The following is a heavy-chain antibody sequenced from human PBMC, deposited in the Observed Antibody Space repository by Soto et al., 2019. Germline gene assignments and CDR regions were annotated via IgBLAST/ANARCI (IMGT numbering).Heavy chain of an antibody. CDR3: VSKLGPYYYGLDV. D-gene: IGHD3-16*01. Sequence: SETLSLTCTVYGDSITNNYWWSWVRQPPGKGPELIGEIYHTGIANYNPSLESRVAFSVDKSKNQFSLSLTSVTAADTAVYYCVSKLGPYYYGLDVWGQGTTVTVSS. J-gene: IGHJ6*02. V-gene: IGHV4-4*02. CDR2: IYHTGIA. CDR1: GDSITNNYW.